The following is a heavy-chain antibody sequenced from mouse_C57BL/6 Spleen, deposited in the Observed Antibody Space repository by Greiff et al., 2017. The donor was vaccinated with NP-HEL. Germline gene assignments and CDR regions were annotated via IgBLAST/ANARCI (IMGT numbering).Heavy chain of an antibody. J-gene: IGHJ3*01. CDR1: GYTFTSYW. CDR3: ARNYDYDGGPWFAY. Sequence: QVQLQQPGAELVKPGASVKLSCKASGYTFTSYWMHWVKQRPGQGLEWIGMIHPNSGSTNYNEKFKSKATLTVDKSSSTAYMQLSSLTSEDSAVYDCARNYDYDGGPWFAYWGQGTLVTVSA. CDR2: IHPNSGST. D-gene: IGHD2-4*01. V-gene: IGHV1-64*01.